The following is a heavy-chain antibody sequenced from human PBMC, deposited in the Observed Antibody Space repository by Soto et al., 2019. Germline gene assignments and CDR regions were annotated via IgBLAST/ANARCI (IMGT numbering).Heavy chain of an antibody. D-gene: IGHD2-2*01. J-gene: IGHJ6*02. V-gene: IGHV3-23*01. Sequence: EVQLLESGGGLVQPGGSLRLSCVASGFTFSYYTMSWVRQAPGKGLEWVSGISNSGDTIYYADSVKGRFTISRDNFKNTLYLQMNSLRADDTAVDYCADPVPAHTHYDYYDMDVWGQGTTVTVSS. CDR3: ADPVPAHTHYDYYDMDV. CDR2: ISNSGDTI. CDR1: GFTFSYYT.